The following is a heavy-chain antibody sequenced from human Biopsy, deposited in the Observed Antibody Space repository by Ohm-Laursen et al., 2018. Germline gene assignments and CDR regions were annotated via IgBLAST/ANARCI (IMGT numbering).Heavy chain of an antibody. CDR3: ARAKLEPVYYYYGMDV. J-gene: IGHJ6*02. CDR2: INTENGNT. V-gene: IGHV1-18*01. Sequence: ASVKVSCKASGYTLTSYGISWVRQAPGQGLEWMGWINTENGNTIYAQNLQGRVTMTADTSTSTAYMEVTSLRSDDTAAYYCARAKLEPVYYYYGMDVWGQGTTVTVSS. CDR1: GYTLTSYG. D-gene: IGHD1-1*01.